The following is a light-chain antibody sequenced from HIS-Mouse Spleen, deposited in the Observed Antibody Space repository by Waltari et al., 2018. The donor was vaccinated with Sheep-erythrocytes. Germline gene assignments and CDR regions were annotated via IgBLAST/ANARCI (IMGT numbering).Light chain of an antibody. CDR3: CSYAGSYNHV. CDR1: SSAVGGYNY. CDR2: DVS. Sequence: QSALTQPRSVSGSPGPSVTISCTGTSSAVGGYNYVSWYQQHPGNAPKLMIYDVSKRPSGVPDRFSGSKSGNTASLTISGLQAEDEADYYCCSYAGSYNHVFATGTKVTVL. J-gene: IGLJ1*01. V-gene: IGLV2-11*01.